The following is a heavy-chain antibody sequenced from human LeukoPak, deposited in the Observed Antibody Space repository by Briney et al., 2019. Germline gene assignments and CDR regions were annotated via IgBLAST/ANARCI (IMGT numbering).Heavy chain of an antibody. V-gene: IGHV1-69*13. D-gene: IGHD2-15*01. CDR1: GYTFTSYG. CDR3: AKKVVAATGLPYYGMDV. Sequence: SVKGSCKASGYTFTSYGISWVRQAPGQGLEWMGGIIPIFGTANYAQKFQGRVTITADESTSTAYMELSSLRSEDTAVYYCAKKVVAATGLPYYGMDVWGQGTTVTVSS. J-gene: IGHJ6*02. CDR2: IIPIFGTA.